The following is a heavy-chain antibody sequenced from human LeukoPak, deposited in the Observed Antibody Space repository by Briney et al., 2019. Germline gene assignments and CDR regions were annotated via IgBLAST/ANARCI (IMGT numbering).Heavy chain of an antibody. J-gene: IGHJ3*02. V-gene: IGHV4-59*08. CDR1: GGSNSSYY. CDR3: ARLPRARDAFDI. CDR2: IYYSGST. Sequence: TSETLSLTCTVSGGSNSSYYWSWIRQPPGKGLEWIGYIYYSGSTNYNPSLKSRVTISVDTSKNQFSLKLSSVTAADTAVYYCARLPRARDAFDIWGQGTMVTVSS.